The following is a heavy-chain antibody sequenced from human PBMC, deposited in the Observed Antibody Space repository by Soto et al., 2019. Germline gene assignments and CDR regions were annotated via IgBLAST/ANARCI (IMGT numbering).Heavy chain of an antibody. CDR2: INHSGTV. V-gene: IGHV4-34*01. CDR1: GGAFNGYY. CDR3: ARAGAALVRGSIGGFDY. J-gene: IGHJ4*02. D-gene: IGHD3-10*01. Sequence: QVHLQQWGAGLLKPSETLSLTCAVNGGAFNGYYWTWIRQSPGKGLQWIGEINHSGTVDYNPSLTIRVTFSIDTSKKQFSLTLTSVTAADTAVYYCARAGAALVRGSIGGFDYWGQGTLVTVSS.